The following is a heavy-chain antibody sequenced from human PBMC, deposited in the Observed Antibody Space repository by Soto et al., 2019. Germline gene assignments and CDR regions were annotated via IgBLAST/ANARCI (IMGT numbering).Heavy chain of an antibody. D-gene: IGHD1-26*01. J-gene: IGHJ4*02. CDR1: GFTVSAYT. V-gene: IGHV3-30-3*01. Sequence: QVQLVESGGGVVQPGRSLRLSCAASGFTVSAYTMHWVRQAPGKGLEWVAVISSDGNHKYYTDSVKGRVTISRDTSTNTLYLQMNCLRAEDTAVYYCAIWEQPLFDYWGQETLVTVSS. CDR2: ISSDGNHK. CDR3: AIWEQPLFDY.